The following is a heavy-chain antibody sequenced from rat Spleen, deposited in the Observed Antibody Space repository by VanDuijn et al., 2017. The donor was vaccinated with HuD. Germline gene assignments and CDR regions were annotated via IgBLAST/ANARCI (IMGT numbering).Heavy chain of an antibody. Sequence: EVQLVESDGGLVQPGRSLKLSCAASGFTFSDYYMAWVRQAPTKGLEWVTTISSDGGRNFYRDSVKGRFTISRDNTRSTQFLQMDSLRSEDTATYYCARHNSGYGVMDAWGQGASVTVSS. CDR1: GFTFSDYY. D-gene: IGHD4-3*01. J-gene: IGHJ4*01. V-gene: IGHV5-29*01. CDR3: ARHNSGYGVMDA. CDR2: ISSDGGRN.